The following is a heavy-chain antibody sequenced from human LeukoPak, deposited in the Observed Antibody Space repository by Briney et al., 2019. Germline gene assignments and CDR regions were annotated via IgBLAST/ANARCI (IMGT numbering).Heavy chain of an antibody. D-gene: IGHD1-26*01. CDR3: ARGGSGSYRLDAFDI. Sequence: SQTLSLTCAVSGGSISSGGYSWSWIRQPPGRGLEWIGYIYHSGSTYYNPSLKSRVTISVDRSKNQFSLKLSSVTAADTAVYYCARGGSGSYRLDAFDIWGQGTMVTVSS. V-gene: IGHV4-30-2*01. CDR1: GGSISSGGYS. J-gene: IGHJ3*02. CDR2: IYHSGST.